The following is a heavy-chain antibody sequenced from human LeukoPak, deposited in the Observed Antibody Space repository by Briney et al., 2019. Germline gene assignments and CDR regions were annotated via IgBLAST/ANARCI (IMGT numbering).Heavy chain of an antibody. CDR2: IIPIFGTA. J-gene: IGHJ4*02. D-gene: IGHD5-24*01. Sequence: SVKVSCKASGGTFSSYAISWVRQAPGQGLEWMGGIIPIFGTANYSQKFQGRVTITAYEYTSTAYIELSSLRSEDTAVYYCARIRDGYNPMYYFDYWGQGTLVTVSS. CDR3: ARIRDGYNPMYYFDY. CDR1: GGTFSSYA. V-gene: IGHV1-69*01.